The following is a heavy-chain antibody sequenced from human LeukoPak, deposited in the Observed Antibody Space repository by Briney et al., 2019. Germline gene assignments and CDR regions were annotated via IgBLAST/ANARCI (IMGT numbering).Heavy chain of an antibody. J-gene: IGHJ4*02. CDR3: ARCPRWAHFDY. CDR1: GYTFTSYY. CDR2: ITPSGGST. D-gene: IGHD4-23*01. V-gene: IGHV1-46*01. Sequence: ASVKVSCKASGYTFTSYYMHWVRQAPGQGLEWMGIITPSGGSTNYAQKFQGRVTMTRDTSTTTVYMELSSLRSEDTAVYYCARCPRWAHFDYWGQGTLVTVSS.